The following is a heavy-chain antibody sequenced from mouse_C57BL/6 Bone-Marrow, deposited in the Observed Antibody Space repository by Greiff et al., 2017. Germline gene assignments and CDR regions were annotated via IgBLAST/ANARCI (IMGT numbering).Heavy chain of an antibody. V-gene: IGHV1-81*01. CDR1: GYTFTSYG. Sequence: QVHVKQSGAELARPGASVKLSCKASGYTFTSYGISWVKQRTGQGLEWIGEIYPRSGNTYYNEKFKGKATLTADKSSSTAYMELRSLTSEDSAVYFCARKALCGYFDYWGQGTTLTVSS. CDR3: ARKALCGYFDY. D-gene: IGHD6-1*01. CDR2: IYPRSGNT. J-gene: IGHJ2*01.